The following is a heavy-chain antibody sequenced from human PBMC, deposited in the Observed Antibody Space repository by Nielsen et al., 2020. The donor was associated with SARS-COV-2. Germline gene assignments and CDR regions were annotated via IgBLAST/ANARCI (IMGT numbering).Heavy chain of an antibody. V-gene: IGHV3-53*01. Sequence: GESLKISCAASGFTVNRNYMSWVRQAPGKGLEWVSLMYAGASTFYADSVKGRFTISRHNAENTVYLQMNSLRAEDTAVYYCARDRTYGDYEVGDYWGQGTLVTVSS. CDR3: ARDRTYGDYEVGDY. CDR2: MYAGAST. J-gene: IGHJ4*02. CDR1: GFTVNRNY. D-gene: IGHD4-17*01.